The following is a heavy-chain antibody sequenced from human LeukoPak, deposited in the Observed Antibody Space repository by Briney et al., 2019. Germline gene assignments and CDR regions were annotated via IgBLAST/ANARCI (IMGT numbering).Heavy chain of an antibody. D-gene: IGHD6-19*01. CDR3: ARGDYTVLAGSPFDL. CDR2: IFFTGST. Sequence: SQTLSLTCSVSGDPITSGDDYWHWIRQSPGKGLQWIEYIFFTGSTYYNPSLGSRFTISLDAPKNQFSLRLNSVTAADTAVYYCARGDYTVLAGSPFDLWGRGTLVTVSS. CDR1: GDPITSGDDY. J-gene: IGHJ4*02. V-gene: IGHV4-30-4*01.